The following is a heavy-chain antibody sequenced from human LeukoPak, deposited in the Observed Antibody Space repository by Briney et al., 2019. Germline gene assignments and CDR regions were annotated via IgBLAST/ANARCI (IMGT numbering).Heavy chain of an antibody. V-gene: IGHV3-33*08. CDR2: LWYDGTNK. CDR3: ATTRYNSGGGDY. CDR1: GFTFSDYG. J-gene: IGHJ4*02. Sequence: GGSLRLSCAASGFTFSDYGMHWVRQAPGKGLEWVAVLWYDGTNKYYADSVEGRFTISRDNSKNTLYLEMNSLRAEDTAVYYCATTRYNSGGGDYWGQGTLVTVSS. D-gene: IGHD6-19*01.